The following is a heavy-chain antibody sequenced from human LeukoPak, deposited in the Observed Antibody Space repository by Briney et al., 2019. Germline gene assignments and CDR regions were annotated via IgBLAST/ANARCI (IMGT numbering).Heavy chain of an antibody. CDR2: IIPKFGTA. J-gene: IGHJ6*03. CDR3: ARAIRFGEFDYYYYIDV. D-gene: IGHD3-10*01. Sequence: GASVKVTFKASGYTFTTYNINWVRQPPAQGLEWMGGIIPKFGTANYAQKFQGRVTITADESTSTAYMELSSLRSEDTAVYYCARAIRFGEFDYYYYIDVWGKGTTVTISS. CDR1: GYTFTTYN. V-gene: IGHV1-69*13.